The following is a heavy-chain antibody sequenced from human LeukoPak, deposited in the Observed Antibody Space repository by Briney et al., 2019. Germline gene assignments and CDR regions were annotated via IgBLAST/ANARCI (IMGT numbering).Heavy chain of an antibody. D-gene: IGHD5-18*01. Sequence: GGSLRLSCAASGFTFDDYGMSWVRQAPGKGLEWVSAISGSGGSTYYADSVKGRFTISRDNAKNSLYLQMNSLRAEDTAVYYCARAWTGYSYGDYWGQGTLVTVSS. V-gene: IGHV3-23*01. CDR3: ARAWTGYSYGDY. J-gene: IGHJ4*02. CDR1: GFTFDDYG. CDR2: ISGSGGST.